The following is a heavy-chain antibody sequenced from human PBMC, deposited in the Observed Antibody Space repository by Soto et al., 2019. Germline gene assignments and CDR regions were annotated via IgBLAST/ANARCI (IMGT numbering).Heavy chain of an antibody. CDR2: ISYDGSNK. D-gene: IGHD6-6*01. CDR3: ARNQYSSSPILLTYYYYGMDV. V-gene: IGHV3-30-3*01. CDR1: GFTFSSYA. J-gene: IGHJ6*02. Sequence: QVQLVESGGGVVQPGRSLRLSCAASGFTFSSYAMHWVRKAPGKGLEWVAVISYDGSNKYYADSVKGRFTISRDNSKNTLYLQMNSLRAEDTAVYYCARNQYSSSPILLTYYYYGMDVWGQGTTVTVSS.